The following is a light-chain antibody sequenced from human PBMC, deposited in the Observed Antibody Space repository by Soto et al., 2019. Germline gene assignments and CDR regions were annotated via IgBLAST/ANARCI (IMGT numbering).Light chain of an antibody. V-gene: IGKV1-13*02. CDR2: EAS. J-gene: IGKJ1*01. CDR1: QGIRSS. Sequence: AIQLTQSPSSLSASVGDRVTITCRASQGIRSSLAWFQQKAGNPPKVLIYEASVLETGVSSRFSGSGSGTDFTLSISCLQPEDFATYYCQQFNSYPWTFGQGTTVEVK. CDR3: QQFNSYPWT.